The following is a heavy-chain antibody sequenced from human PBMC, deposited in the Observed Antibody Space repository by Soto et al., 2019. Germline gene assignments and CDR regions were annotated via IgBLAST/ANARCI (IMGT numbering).Heavy chain of an antibody. Sequence: QVQLVQSGAEVKKPGSSVKVSCKASGGTFSSYAISWVRQAPGQGLEWMGGIIPIFGTANYAQKFQGRVTITADESTSTACMELSSLRSEDTAVYYCARDTPYDSSGYYYYYGMDVWGQGTTVTVSS. V-gene: IGHV1-69*01. CDR3: ARDTPYDSSGYYYYYGMDV. CDR1: GGTFSSYA. D-gene: IGHD3-22*01. CDR2: IIPIFGTA. J-gene: IGHJ6*02.